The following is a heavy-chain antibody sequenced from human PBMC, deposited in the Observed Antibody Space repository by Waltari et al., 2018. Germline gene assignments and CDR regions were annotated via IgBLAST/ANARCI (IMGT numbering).Heavy chain of an antibody. CDR2: IIGSGGST. V-gene: IGHV3-23*01. Sequence: EVQLLESGGVLVEPWGSLSLSCAASGFTFCRYAMVWVGQAPGEGLEWGSAIIGSGGSTYYADPVKSRFTISRDNSKNPLYLQMNSLRAEYTAVYYCAKDLDGGCINWGQGTLVTVSS. CDR1: GFTFCRYA. CDR3: AKDLDGGCIN. D-gene: IGHD6-19*01. J-gene: IGHJ4*02.